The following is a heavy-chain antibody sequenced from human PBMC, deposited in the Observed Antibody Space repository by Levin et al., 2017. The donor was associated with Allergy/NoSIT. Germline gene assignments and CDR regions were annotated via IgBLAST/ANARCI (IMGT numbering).Heavy chain of an antibody. Sequence: GESLKISCAASGFTFSSYAMSWVRQAPGKGLEWVSAISGSGGSTYYADSVKGRFTISRDNSKNTLYLQMNSLRAEDTAVYYCAKDLWERGPAGAFDIWGQGTMVTVSS. CDR3: AKDLWERGPAGAFDI. V-gene: IGHV3-23*01. CDR1: GFTFSSYA. D-gene: IGHD1-26*01. J-gene: IGHJ3*02. CDR2: ISGSGGST.